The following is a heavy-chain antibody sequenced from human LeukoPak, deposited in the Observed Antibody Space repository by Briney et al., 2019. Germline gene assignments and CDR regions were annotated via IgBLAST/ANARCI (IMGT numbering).Heavy chain of an antibody. D-gene: IGHD6-13*01. CDR3: AREKLAAAWFDP. Sequence: PGGSLRLSCAASGFTFSNYWMHWVRQAPGKGLVWVSRINSDGRSTNYADSVKGRFTISRDNAKNTLYLQMNSLRAEDMAVYYCAREKLAAAWFDPWGQGTLVTVSS. CDR1: GFTFSNYW. V-gene: IGHV3-74*01. J-gene: IGHJ5*02. CDR2: INSDGRST.